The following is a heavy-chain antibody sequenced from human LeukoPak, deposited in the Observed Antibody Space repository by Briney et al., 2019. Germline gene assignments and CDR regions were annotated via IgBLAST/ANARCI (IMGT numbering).Heavy chain of an antibody. V-gene: IGHV3-66*01. CDR2: IYSGGST. J-gene: IGHJ4*02. Sequence: GGSLRLSCAASGFTVSSNYMSWVRQAPGKGLGWVSVIYSGGSTYYADSVKGRFTISRDNSKNTLYLQMNSLRAEDTAVYYCASNVDTAMVGGDYYFDYWGQGTLVTVSS. D-gene: IGHD5-18*01. CDR1: GFTVSSNY. CDR3: ASNVDTAMVGGDYYFDY.